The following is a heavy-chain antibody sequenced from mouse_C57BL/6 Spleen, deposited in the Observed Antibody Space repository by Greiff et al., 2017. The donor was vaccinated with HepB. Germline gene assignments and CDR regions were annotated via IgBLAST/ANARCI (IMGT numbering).Heavy chain of an antibody. CDR2: IDPSDSYT. CDR3: ARGQYYYAMDY. Sequence: QVQLQQPGAELVKPGASVKLSCKASGYTFTSYWMQWVKQRPGQGLEWIGEIDPSDSYTNYNQKFKGKATLTVDTSSSTVYMQLSSLTSEDSAVYYCARGQYYYAMDYWGQGTSVTVSS. J-gene: IGHJ4*01. V-gene: IGHV1-50*01. CDR1: GYTFTSYW.